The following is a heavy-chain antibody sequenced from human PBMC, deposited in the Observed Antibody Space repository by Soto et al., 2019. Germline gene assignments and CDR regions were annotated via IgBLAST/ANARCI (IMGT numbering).Heavy chain of an antibody. Sequence: QVQLVESGGGVVQPGKSLRLSCVASGDSLSNYGMHWVRQAPGKGLEWVASIWHDGRYEFHADSVKGRFAISRDNSRNSLYLRMTSLRVEDKVMDHCVTEEGVHYDSTWGGFWGQGTLATVSS. CDR1: GDSLSNYG. J-gene: IGHJ1*01. CDR2: IWHDGRYE. V-gene: IGHV3-30*02. CDR3: VTEEGVHYDSTWGGF. D-gene: IGHD4-17*01.